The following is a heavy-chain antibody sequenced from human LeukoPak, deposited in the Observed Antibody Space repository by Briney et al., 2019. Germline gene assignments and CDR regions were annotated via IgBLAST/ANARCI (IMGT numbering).Heavy chain of an antibody. J-gene: IGHJ4*02. CDR2: FYNSGRS. CDR3: TRGAGWPIDY. V-gene: IGHV4-59*01. Sequence: SETLSLTCTVSDDSISDYYRGWIRQPPGKGLEWIGYFYNSGRSTYNPSLKSRVTISADTSKNHFSLKLNSVTTADTAVYYCTRGAGWPIDYWGQEILVTVSS. CDR1: DDSISDYY. D-gene: IGHD2-15*01.